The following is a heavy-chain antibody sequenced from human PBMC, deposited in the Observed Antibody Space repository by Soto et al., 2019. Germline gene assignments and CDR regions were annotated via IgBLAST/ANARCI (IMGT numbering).Heavy chain of an antibody. D-gene: IGHD3-22*01. J-gene: IGHJ4*02. CDR3: ARGPHDSSGYMDY. CDR1: GGSFTGHY. CDR2: INHSGST. Sequence: SETLSHTCFDYGGSFTGHYWRWLRQRPGRGLEWIGEINHSGSTNSNPSLKSRVTISVDTSKNQFSLKLSSVTAADTAVYYCARGPHDSSGYMDYWGQGTLVTVSS. V-gene: IGHV4-34*01.